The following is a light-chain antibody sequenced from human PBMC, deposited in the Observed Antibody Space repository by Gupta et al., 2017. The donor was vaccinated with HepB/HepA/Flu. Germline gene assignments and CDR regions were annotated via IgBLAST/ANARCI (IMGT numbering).Light chain of an antibody. CDR2: DDS. CDR3: QVWGSTYDHIWV. Sequence: SYTLTQPPSVSVAPGRTATITCGANSIGNKRVHWDQQKPGQAPEVVIYDDSDRPSGLPERFSGSNSGNTATLTISRIQAGDEADYYCQVWGSTYDHIWVFGGGTKVTVL. J-gene: IGLJ3*02. V-gene: IGLV3-21*02. CDR1: SIGNKR.